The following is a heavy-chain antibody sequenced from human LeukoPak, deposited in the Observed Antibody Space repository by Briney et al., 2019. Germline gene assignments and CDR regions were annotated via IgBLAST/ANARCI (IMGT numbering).Heavy chain of an antibody. D-gene: IGHD2/OR15-2a*01. J-gene: IGHJ4*02. CDR2: FDPEDGET. Sequence: GASVKVSCKASGGTFSSYAISWVRQAPGQGLEWMGGFDPEDGETIYAQKFQGRVTMTEDTSTDTAYMELSSLRSEDTAVYYCATLLGYWGQGTLVTVSS. V-gene: IGHV1-24*01. CDR1: GGTFSSYA. CDR3: ATLLGY.